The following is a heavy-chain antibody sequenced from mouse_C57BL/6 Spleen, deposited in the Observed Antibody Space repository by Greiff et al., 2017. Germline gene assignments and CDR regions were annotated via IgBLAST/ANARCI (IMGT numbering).Heavy chain of an antibody. CDR2: INPSSGYS. Sequence: QVQLQESGAELAKPGASVKLSCKASGYTFTSYWMHWVKQRPGQGLEWIGYINPSSGYSKYNQKFKDKATLTADKSSSTAYMQLRSLTYEDSAVYYCARSFPLLRYPDYWGQGTTLTVSS. V-gene: IGHV1-7*01. CDR3: ARSFPLLRYPDY. J-gene: IGHJ2*01. CDR1: GYTFTSYW. D-gene: IGHD1-1*01.